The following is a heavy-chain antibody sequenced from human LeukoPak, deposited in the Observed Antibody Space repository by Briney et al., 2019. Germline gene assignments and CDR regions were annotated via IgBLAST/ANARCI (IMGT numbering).Heavy chain of an antibody. CDR1: GFTFHPHS. J-gene: IGHJ2*01. CDR2: IVWNGDST. V-gene: IGHV3-43*01. CDR3: VKERKIAVSGTWYFDL. Sequence: PGGSLRLSCAASGFTFHPHSMHWVRHAPGKGLEWVSLIVWNGDSTYYADSVKGRFTISRDNSKNSLYLQMNSLTSADSALYYCVKERKIAVSGTWYFDLWGRGTLVTVSS. D-gene: IGHD6-19*01.